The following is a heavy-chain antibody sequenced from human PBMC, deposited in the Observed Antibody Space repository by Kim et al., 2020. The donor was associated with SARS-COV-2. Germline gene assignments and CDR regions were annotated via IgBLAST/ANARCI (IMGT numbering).Heavy chain of an antibody. Sequence: SETLSLTCTVSGGSISSSSYYWGWIRQPPGKGLEWIGSIYYSGSTYYNPSLKSRVTISVDTSKNQFSLKLSSVTAADTAVYYCARQAEGGIAAAGTPYYFDYWGQGTLVTVSS. CDR3: ARQAEGGIAAAGTPYYFDY. D-gene: IGHD6-13*01. CDR1: GGSISSSSYY. J-gene: IGHJ4*02. CDR2: IYYSGST. V-gene: IGHV4-39*01.